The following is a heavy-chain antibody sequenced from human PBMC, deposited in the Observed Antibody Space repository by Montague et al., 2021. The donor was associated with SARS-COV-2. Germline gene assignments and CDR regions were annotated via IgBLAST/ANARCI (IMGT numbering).Heavy chain of an antibody. Sequence: CAISGDSVSSNSVAWSWIRQFPSRGLEWLGRTYYRSKWYSDYAPSVRGRLTVNPDASKNEFSLELNYVTPEDTAVYYCVRYSGWFYFDFWGQGTLVTVPS. J-gene: IGHJ4*02. D-gene: IGHD6-19*01. CDR2: TYYRSKWYS. CDR3: VRYSGWFYFDF. CDR1: GDSVSSNSVA. V-gene: IGHV6-1*01.